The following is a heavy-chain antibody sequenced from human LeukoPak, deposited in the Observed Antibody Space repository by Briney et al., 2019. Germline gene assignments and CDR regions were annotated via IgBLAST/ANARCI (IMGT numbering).Heavy chain of an antibody. CDR1: GFTFSSYA. V-gene: IGHV3-23*01. J-gene: IGHJ4*02. Sequence: GRSLRLSCAASGFTFSSYAMSWVRHAPGGGLEWVSAISGSGGSTYYADSVKGRFTISRDNSKNTLYLQMNSLRAEDRALYYCARDPSSLRDSFDYWGQGTLVTVSS. CDR3: ARDPSSLRDSFDY. CDR2: ISGSGGST.